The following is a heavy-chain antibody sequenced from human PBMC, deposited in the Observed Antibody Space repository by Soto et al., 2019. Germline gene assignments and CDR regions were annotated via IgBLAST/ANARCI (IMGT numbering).Heavy chain of an antibody. CDR3: ARRWRVGSWPFDY. J-gene: IGHJ4*02. V-gene: IGHV5-51*01. D-gene: IGHD6-13*01. Sequence: PXXSLKISCKGSGYSFTSYWISWVRQMPGKGLKGRGIIYPGASDTRYGPSFQGQVPISADKSTSTAYLQWGSLKASDTAMYYCARRWRVGSWPFDYWGQGTLVTVSS. CDR1: GYSFTSYW. CDR2: IYPGASDT.